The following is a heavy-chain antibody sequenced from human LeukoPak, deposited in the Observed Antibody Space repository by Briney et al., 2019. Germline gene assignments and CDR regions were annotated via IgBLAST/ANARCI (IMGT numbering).Heavy chain of an antibody. Sequence: GGSLRLSCAASGFTFSNAWMSWVRQAPGKGLEWVGRIKSKTDGGTTDYAAPVKGRFTISRDDSKNTLYLQMNSLKTEDTAVYYCTTTPFGDGYNRVGNFDYWGQGTLVTVSS. J-gene: IGHJ4*02. CDR1: GFTFSNAW. V-gene: IGHV3-15*01. CDR3: TTTPFGDGYNRVGNFDY. D-gene: IGHD5-24*01. CDR2: IKSKTDGGTT.